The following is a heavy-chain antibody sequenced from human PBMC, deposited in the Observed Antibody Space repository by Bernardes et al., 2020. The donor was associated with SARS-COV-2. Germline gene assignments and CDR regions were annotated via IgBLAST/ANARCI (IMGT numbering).Heavy chain of an antibody. V-gene: IGHV1-2*02. D-gene: IGHD1-26*01. CDR1: GYTFTGYY. CDR2: INPNSGGT. CDR3: ARVRSSGSYYGYYYYGMDV. Sequence: ASVKVSCKASGYTFTGYYMHWVRQAPGQGLEWMGWINPNSGGTNYAQKFQGRVTMTRDTSISTAYMELSRLRSDDTAVYYCARVRSSGSYYGYYYYGMDVWGQGTTVTVSS. J-gene: IGHJ6*02.